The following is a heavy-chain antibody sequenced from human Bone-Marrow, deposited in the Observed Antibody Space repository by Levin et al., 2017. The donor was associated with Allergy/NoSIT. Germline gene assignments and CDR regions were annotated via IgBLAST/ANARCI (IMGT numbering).Heavy chain of an antibody. CDR3: ARWRTGYPQYCFDY. V-gene: IGHV5-51*01. CDR1: EYSFSRYW. D-gene: IGHD3/OR15-3a*01. J-gene: IGHJ4*02. Sequence: ASVKVSCKASEYSFSRYWIGWVRQMPGKGLEWMGNIYPGDSDITYRPSFQGQVTISADKSLSTAYLQWSSLTASDTAMYFCARWRTGYPQYCFDYWGQGTLVTVSS. CDR2: IYPGDSDI.